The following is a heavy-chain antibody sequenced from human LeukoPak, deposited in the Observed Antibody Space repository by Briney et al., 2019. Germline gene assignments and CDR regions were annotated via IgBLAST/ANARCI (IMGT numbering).Heavy chain of an antibody. V-gene: IGHV4-39*01. Sequence: SGTLSLTCTVSGGTISSTSYYWGWIRQPPGKGLEWIGSIYYTGNTNYNPSLKSRVTISVDTSKSQFSLKLSSVTAVDTAVYYCARHCVTTSCYAPDYWGQGTLVTVSS. J-gene: IGHJ4*02. CDR1: GGTISSTSYY. D-gene: IGHD2-2*01. CDR3: ARHCVTTSCYAPDY. CDR2: IYYTGNT.